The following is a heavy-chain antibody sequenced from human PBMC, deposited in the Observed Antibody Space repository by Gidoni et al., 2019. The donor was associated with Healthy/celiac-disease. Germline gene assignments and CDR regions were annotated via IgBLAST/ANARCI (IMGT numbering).Heavy chain of an antibody. CDR2: ISGSGGST. CDR3: AAYGSGYSRAFDI. CDR1: GFTFSSYA. D-gene: IGHD3-22*01. J-gene: IGHJ3*02. V-gene: IGHV3-23*01. Sequence: EVQLLESGGGLVQPGGSLRLPSPASGFTFSSYAMSWVRQAPGKGLEWVSAISGSGGSTYYADSVKGRFTISRDNSKNTLYLQMNSLRAEDTAVYYCAAYGSGYSRAFDIWGQGTMVTVSS.